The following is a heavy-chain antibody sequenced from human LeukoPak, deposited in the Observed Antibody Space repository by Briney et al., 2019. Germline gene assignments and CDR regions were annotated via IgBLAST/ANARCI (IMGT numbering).Heavy chain of an antibody. V-gene: IGHV3-30*02. Sequence: PGGSPRLSCAASGFTFSSYGMHWVRQAPGKGLEWVAFIRYDGSNKYYADSVKGRFTISRDNSKNTLYLQMNSLRAEDTAVYYCAKDPLGTIFGVVILGDYMDVWGKGTTVTVSS. CDR1: GFTFSSYG. CDR2: IRYDGSNK. D-gene: IGHD3-3*01. J-gene: IGHJ6*03. CDR3: AKDPLGTIFGVVILGDYMDV.